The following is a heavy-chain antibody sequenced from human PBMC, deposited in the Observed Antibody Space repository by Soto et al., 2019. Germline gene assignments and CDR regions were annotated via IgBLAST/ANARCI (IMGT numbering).Heavy chain of an antibody. D-gene: IGHD6-13*01. CDR3: ARAIAAAGPECDY. CDR2: IIPIFGTA. CDR1: GGTFSSYA. V-gene: IGHV1-69*01. Sequence: QVQLVQSGAEVKKPGSSVKVSCKASGGTFSSYAISWVRQAPGQGLEWRGGIIPIFGTANYAQKLQGRVTITADESTSTVYMELSSLRSEDTAVYYCARAIAAAGPECDYWGPGTLVTVSS. J-gene: IGHJ4*02.